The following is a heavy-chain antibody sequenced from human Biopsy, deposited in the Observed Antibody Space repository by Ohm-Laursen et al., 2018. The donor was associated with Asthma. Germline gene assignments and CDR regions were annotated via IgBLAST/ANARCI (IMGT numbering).Heavy chain of an antibody. CDR1: GVSIRSYY. D-gene: IGHD2-15*01. CDR2: IHYSGST. CDR3: AGFCSGVNCPDH. Sequence: SDTLSLTCTVSGVSIRSYYWTWIRQPPGKGLEWIGNIHYSGSTYSNPSLKSRVTISVDTSKKQISLRLSSVIAADTAVYYCAGFCSGVNCPDHWGQGTLVTVSS. J-gene: IGHJ4*02. V-gene: IGHV4-59*07.